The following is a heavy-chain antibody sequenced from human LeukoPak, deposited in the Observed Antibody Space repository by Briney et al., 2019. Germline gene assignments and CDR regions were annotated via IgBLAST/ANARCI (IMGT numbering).Heavy chain of an antibody. J-gene: IGHJ6*03. Sequence: YXXTSYDINWVRQAPGQGREGMASMNPNNGNTAYARKLQGRVTMTRDTSIGTAYLELRALRSEDTAVYYCARLHWESGGIYFYYYMDVWGKGTTVTVSS. CDR1: YXXTSYD. CDR3: ARLHWESGGIYFYYYMDV. D-gene: IGHD3-16*01. V-gene: IGHV1-8*02. CDR2: MNPNNGNT.